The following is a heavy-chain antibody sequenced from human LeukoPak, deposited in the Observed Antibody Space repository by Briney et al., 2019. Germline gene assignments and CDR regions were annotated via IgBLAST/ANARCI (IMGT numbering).Heavy chain of an antibody. V-gene: IGHV3-48*01. CDR1: GFTFSSYS. J-gene: IGHJ5*02. D-gene: IGHD4-17*01. CDR2: ISSSSSTI. CDR3: ARDSPDYGYFIYRKS. Sequence: GGSLRLSCAASGFTFSSYSMNWVRQAPGMGLEWVSYISSSSSTIYYADSVKGRFTISRDNAKNSLYLQMNSLRAEDTAVYYCARDSPDYGYFIYRKSWGQGTLVTVSS.